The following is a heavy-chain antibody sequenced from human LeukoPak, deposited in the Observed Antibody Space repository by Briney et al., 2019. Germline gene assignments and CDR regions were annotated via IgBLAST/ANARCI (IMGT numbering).Heavy chain of an antibody. CDR3: ARHFNGYSSSWYYYYYMDV. Sequence: SETLSLTCTVSGGSISSYYWSWIRQPPGKGLEWIGYICTSGSTNYNPSLKSRVTISVDTSKNQFSLKLSSVTAADTAVYYCARHFNGYSSSWYYYYYMDVWGKGTTVTVSS. D-gene: IGHD6-13*01. CDR1: GGSISSYY. J-gene: IGHJ6*03. V-gene: IGHV4-4*09. CDR2: ICTSGST.